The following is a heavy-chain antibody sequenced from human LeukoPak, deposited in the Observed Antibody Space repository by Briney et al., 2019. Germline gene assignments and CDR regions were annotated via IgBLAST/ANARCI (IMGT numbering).Heavy chain of an antibody. Sequence: ASVKVSCKASGDTFTSYGITWVRQAPGQGLEWMGWISAYNGNTDYAQKLQGRVTMTTDTSTSTAYMELRSLRSDDTAVYYCARILGHSGYDYRGFDYWGQGTLVTVSS. J-gene: IGHJ4*02. V-gene: IGHV1-18*01. CDR3: ARILGHSGYDYRGFDY. CDR2: ISAYNGNT. D-gene: IGHD5-12*01. CDR1: GDTFTSYG.